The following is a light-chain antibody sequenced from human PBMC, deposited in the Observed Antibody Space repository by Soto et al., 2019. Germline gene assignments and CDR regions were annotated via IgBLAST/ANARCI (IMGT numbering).Light chain of an antibody. J-gene: IGKJ5*01. CDR3: KQCGSSLPIT. CDR2: GAS. Sequence: EIVLKQSPGILSLSPGERATLSCSASQTVSTKYLAWYQQKPGQAPRLLISGASSRAPDIPDRFSGSGSGKDFTLTISGLAPEYFAVYYCKQCGSSLPITFGQGTRLEIK. CDR1: QTVSTKY. V-gene: IGKV3-20*01.